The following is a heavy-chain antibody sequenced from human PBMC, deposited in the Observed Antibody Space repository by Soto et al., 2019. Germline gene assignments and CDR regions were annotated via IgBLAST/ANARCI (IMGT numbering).Heavy chain of an antibody. V-gene: IGHV4-34*01. Sequence: PSETLSLTCAVYGGSFSGYYWSWIRQPPGKGLEWIGEINHSGSTNYNPSLKSRVTISVDTSKNQFSLKLSSVTAADTAVYYCARGYCTNGVCPTYYFDYWGQGTLVTVSS. J-gene: IGHJ4*02. D-gene: IGHD2-8*01. CDR3: ARGYCTNGVCPTYYFDY. CDR1: GGSFSGYY. CDR2: INHSGST.